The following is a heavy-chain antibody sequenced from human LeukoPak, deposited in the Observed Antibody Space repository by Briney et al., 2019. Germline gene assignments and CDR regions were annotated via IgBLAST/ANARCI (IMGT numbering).Heavy chain of an antibody. CDR3: TKDDGPYSLTPFSVGRFDY. D-gene: IGHD4-11*01. Sequence: PGGSPRLSCEVSRYTSSNFAVNCVRQAPGQGGEWGAVISKDGTYKYFSDSVKGRFTVSRDNSKNTAYLQKISLRCEDTAMYYCTKDDGPYSLTPFSVGRFDYWGPGNLVTVSS. CDR1: RYTSSNFA. J-gene: IGHJ4*02. CDR2: ISKDGTYK. V-gene: IGHV3-30*04.